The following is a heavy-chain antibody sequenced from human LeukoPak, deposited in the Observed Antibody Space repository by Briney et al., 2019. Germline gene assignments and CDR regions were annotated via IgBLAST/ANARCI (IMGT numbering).Heavy chain of an antibody. D-gene: IGHD1-14*01. V-gene: IGHV4-38-2*01. Sequence: SETLSLTCAVSGYSISSGYYWGWIRQPPGKGLEWIGSIYHSGSTYYNPSLKSRVTISVDTSKNQFSLKLSSVTAADTAVYYCARGYVAGTPPEVDVWGKGTTVTVSS. CDR1: GYSISSGYY. J-gene: IGHJ6*04. CDR3: ARGYVAGTPPEVDV. CDR2: IYHSGST.